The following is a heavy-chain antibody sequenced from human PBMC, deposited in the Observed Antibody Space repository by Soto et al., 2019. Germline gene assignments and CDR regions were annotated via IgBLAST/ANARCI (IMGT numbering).Heavy chain of an antibody. Sequence: GASVKVSCKASGFTFTSSAVQWVRQARGQSLEWIGWIVVGSGNTNYAQKFQERVTITRDMSTSTAYMELSSLRSEDTAVYYCAAVDTAMVLDTSFDYWGQGTLVTVSS. CDR3: AAVDTAMVLDTSFDY. J-gene: IGHJ4*02. D-gene: IGHD5-18*01. V-gene: IGHV1-58*01. CDR1: GFTFTSSA. CDR2: IVVGSGNT.